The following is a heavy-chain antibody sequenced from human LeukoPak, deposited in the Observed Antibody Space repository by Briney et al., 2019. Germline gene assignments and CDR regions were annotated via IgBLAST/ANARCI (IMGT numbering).Heavy chain of an antibody. J-gene: IGHJ3*02. V-gene: IGHV4-59*01. CDR1: GGSISSYY. CDR2: IYYSGST. Sequence: PSETLSLTCTVSGGSISSYYWSWIRQPPGKGLEWIGDIYYSGSTNYNPSLKSRVTISVDTSKNQFSLKLSSVTAADTAVYYCARDSSGYDYSFDAFDIWGQGTMVTVSS. CDR3: ARDSSGYDYSFDAFDI. D-gene: IGHD5-12*01.